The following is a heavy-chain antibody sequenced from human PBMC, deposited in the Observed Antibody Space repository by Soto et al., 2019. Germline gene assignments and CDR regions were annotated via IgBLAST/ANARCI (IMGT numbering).Heavy chain of an antibody. CDR3: ARDRAYYYDSSGLL. V-gene: IGHV3-21*01. Sequence: GGSLRLSCAASGFTFRNYGMNWVRQAPGKGLEWVSSISSSSSYIYYADSVKGRFTISRDNAKNSLYLQMNSLRAEDTAVYYCARDRAYYYDSSGLLWGQGTLVTVSS. J-gene: IGHJ4*02. CDR2: ISSSSSYI. CDR1: GFTFRNYG. D-gene: IGHD3-22*01.